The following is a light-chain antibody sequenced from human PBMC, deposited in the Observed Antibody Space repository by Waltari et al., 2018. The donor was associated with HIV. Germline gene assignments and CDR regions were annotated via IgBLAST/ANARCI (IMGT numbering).Light chain of an antibody. CDR3: QQSYSTPR. CDR2: AAS. V-gene: IGKV1-39*01. J-gene: IGKJ2*03. Sequence: DIQMTQSPSSLSASVGDRVTITCRASQSISSYLNLYQQKPGKAPKLLIYAASSLQSGVPSRFSGSGSGTDFTLTISSLQPEDFATYYCQQSYSTPRFGQGTKLEIK. CDR1: QSISSY.